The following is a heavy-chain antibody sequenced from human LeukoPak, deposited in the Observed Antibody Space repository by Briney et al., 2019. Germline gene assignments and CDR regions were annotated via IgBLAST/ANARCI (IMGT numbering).Heavy chain of an antibody. J-gene: IGHJ3*02. D-gene: IGHD6-13*01. CDR1: GYTFTGYY. CDR2: INPNSGGT. V-gene: IGHV1-2*02. Sequence: GASVKVSCKASGYTFTGYYMHWVRQAPGQGLEWMGWINPNSGGTNYAQKFQGGVTMTRDTSITTAYMELSRLRSDDTAIYYCALKAGTTAFDIWGQGTMVTVSS. CDR3: ALKAGTTAFDI.